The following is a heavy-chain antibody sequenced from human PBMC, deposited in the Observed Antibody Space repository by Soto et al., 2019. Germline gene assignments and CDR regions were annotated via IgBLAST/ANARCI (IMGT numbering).Heavy chain of an antibody. CDR2: IYPGDSYT. Sequence: EQLMISCNGSGYSLTSYCIGSVRQMPFKVPEWMCIIYPGDSYTRYSPSLQGQVTISADKSISTAYLQWSSMKASDTAMYYCPRPFAGSGWSYYYYGIDVWGQGTTVTVSS. J-gene: IGHJ6*02. CDR1: GYSLTSYC. D-gene: IGHD6-19*01. CDR3: PRPFAGSGWSYYYYGIDV. V-gene: IGHV5-51*01.